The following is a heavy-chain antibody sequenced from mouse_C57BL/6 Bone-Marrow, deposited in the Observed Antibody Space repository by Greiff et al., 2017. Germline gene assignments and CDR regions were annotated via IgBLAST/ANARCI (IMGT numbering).Heavy chain of an antibody. J-gene: IGHJ4*01. CDR2: IDPSDSYT. CDR3: ASPNWDGAMDY. D-gene: IGHD4-1*02. V-gene: IGHV1-69*01. CDR1: GYTFTSYW. Sequence: QVQLQQPGAELVMPGASVKLSCKASGYTFTSYWMHWVKQRPGQGLEWIGEIDPSDSYTNYNQKFKGKSTLTVDKSSSTAYMQLSSLTSVDSAVYYCASPNWDGAMDYWGQGTSVTVSS.